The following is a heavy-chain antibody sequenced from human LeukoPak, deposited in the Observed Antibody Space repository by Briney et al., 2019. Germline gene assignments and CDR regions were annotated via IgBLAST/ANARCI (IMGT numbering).Heavy chain of an antibody. Sequence: GGSLRLXCAASGFTFSNYGMHWVRQAPGKVLEWVAFIRYDGSNKYYADSVKGRFTISRDNSKNTLYLQMNSLRAEDTAVYYCAKDLARYCSSSSCMGDYWGQGTLVTVSS. J-gene: IGHJ4*02. D-gene: IGHD2-2*01. V-gene: IGHV3-30*02. CDR2: IRYDGSNK. CDR3: AKDLARYCSSSSCMGDY. CDR1: GFTFSNYG.